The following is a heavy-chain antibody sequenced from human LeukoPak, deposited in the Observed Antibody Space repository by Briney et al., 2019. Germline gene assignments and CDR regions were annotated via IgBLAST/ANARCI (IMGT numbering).Heavy chain of an antibody. CDR1: GDSITNSNYY. CDR3: VRSSFPYYFDY. CDR2: IYYSGST. V-gene: IGHV4-39*07. D-gene: IGHD3-3*02. Sequence: PSETLSLTCTASGDSITNSNYYWGWIRQPPGKGLEWIGSIYYSGSTYYNPSLKSRVTISVDTSKNQFSLKLSSVTAADTAVYYCVRSSFPYYFDYWGQGALVTVSS. J-gene: IGHJ4*02.